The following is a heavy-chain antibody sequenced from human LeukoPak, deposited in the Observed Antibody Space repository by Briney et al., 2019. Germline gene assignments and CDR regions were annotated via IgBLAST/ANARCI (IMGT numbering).Heavy chain of an antibody. V-gene: IGHV3-23*01. J-gene: IGHJ5*02. CDR1: GFTFSSHA. CDR3: AKAAHGDYVNWFDP. Sequence: GGSLRLSCAASGFTFSSHAMNWVRQAPGKGLEWVSSIGGIGASTYYADSVKGRFTISRDNSKNTLYLQMNSLRAEDTALYYYAKAAHGDYVNWFDPWGQGILVIVSS. D-gene: IGHD4-17*01. CDR2: IGGIGAST.